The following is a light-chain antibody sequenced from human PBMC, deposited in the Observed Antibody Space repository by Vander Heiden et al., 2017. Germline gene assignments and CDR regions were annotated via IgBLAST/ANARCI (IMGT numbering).Light chain of an antibody. Sequence: DIKMTQSPSTLSASVGDRVTITCRASQGISRWLAWYQQKPGKAPKLLISDASNLESGVPSRFSGSGYGAEFTLSISSLQPDDSATYYCQQYNSYSWTFGQGTKVEIK. V-gene: IGKV1-5*01. CDR1: QGISRW. J-gene: IGKJ1*01. CDR3: QQYNSYSWT. CDR2: DAS.